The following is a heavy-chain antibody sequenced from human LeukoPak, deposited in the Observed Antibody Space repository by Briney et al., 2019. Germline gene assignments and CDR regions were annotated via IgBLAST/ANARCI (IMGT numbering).Heavy chain of an antibody. CDR1: GYNFAAYW. V-gene: IGHV5-51*01. CDR2: IYPGDSDS. D-gene: IGHD4-17*01. Sequence: GESLKISCKASGYNFAAYWIGWVRQMSGKGLEWMGVIYPGDSDSRYSPSFQGQVTISADMSISTAFLQWSSLKASNTAIYYCARSNDYVFDYWGQGTLVTVPS. J-gene: IGHJ4*02. CDR3: ARSNDYVFDY.